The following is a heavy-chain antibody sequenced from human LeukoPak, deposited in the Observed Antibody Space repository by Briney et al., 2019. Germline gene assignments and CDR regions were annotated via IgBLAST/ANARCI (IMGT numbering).Heavy chain of an antibody. CDR2: INGDGTST. J-gene: IGHJ4*02. CDR1: GFTFSTSW. CDR3: ARNYDY. Sequence: GGSLRLSCAASGFTFSTSWMHWVRRAPGKGLVWVARINGDGTSTSYADSVKGRFTISRDNAKNTLYLQMNSLRAEDTAVYYCARNYDYWGQGTLVTVSS. V-gene: IGHV3-74*01.